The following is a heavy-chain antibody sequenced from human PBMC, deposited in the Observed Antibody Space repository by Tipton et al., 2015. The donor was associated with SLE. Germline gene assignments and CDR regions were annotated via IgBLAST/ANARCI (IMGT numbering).Heavy chain of an antibody. D-gene: IGHD6-19*01. CDR1: GSTFSDYW. Sequence: SLRLSCAASGSTFSDYWMSWVRQAPGKGLEWVANIKHDGTEKYYVDSVKGRFTISRDNAKNSLYLQMNSLRAEDTAVYYCARPVAGTVYYFDYWGQGTLVTVSS. CDR3: ARPVAGTVYYFDY. V-gene: IGHV3-7*01. J-gene: IGHJ4*02. CDR2: IKHDGTEK.